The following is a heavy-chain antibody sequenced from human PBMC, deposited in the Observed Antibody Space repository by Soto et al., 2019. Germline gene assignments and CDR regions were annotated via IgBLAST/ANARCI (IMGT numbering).Heavy chain of an antibody. Sequence: QVQLVPSGAEGKKPGASVKVSCKASGYTFTSYNIHWVRQAPGQGLEWVGMINPRGVFTTYAQKFRGRVTMTGDTSTRVVYMELTNLRSEDTAMYYCARAAVRLGELFCFDPWGQGTLVSVSS. CDR3: ARAAVRLGELFCFDP. J-gene: IGHJ5*02. CDR1: GYTFTSYN. V-gene: IGHV1-46*01. D-gene: IGHD3-10*01. CDR2: INPRGVFT.